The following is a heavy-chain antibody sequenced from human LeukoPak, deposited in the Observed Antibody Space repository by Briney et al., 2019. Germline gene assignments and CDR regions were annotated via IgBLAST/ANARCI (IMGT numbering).Heavy chain of an antibody. V-gene: IGHV3-7*01. D-gene: IGHD4-17*01. CDR3: GRPGDSCFAL. CDR2: IRKDGLTQ. J-gene: IGHJ4*02. CDR1: GFTVSSRG. Sequence: GRSLRLSCAASGFTVSSRGMGWVRQAAGKGLEWVANIRKDGLTQYCLDSVKGRFTISRDNAKDSLSLQMNSLRAEDTASYCCGRPGDSCFALWGQGTLVTLSS.